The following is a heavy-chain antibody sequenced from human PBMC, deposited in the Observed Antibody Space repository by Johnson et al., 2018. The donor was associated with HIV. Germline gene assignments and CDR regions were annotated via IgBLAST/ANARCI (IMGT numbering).Heavy chain of an antibody. J-gene: IGHJ3*02. V-gene: IGHV3-30*02. CDR1: GFIFRTHW. CDR3: AREGPSERAGFDI. CDR2: IRYDGSNK. Sequence: QVQLVESGGGLVQPGGSLRLSCAGSGFIFRTHWIHWVRQAPGKGLEWVAFIRYDGSNKYYADSVKGRFTISRDNSKNTLYLQMNSLRADDTAVYYCAREGPSERAGFDIWGQGTMVTVSS.